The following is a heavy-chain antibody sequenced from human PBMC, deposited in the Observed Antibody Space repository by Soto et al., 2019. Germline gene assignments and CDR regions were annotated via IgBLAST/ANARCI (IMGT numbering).Heavy chain of an antibody. CDR3: AAMKTY. Sequence: GGSLRLSCAASGFNFKNAWMNWVRQAPGKGLEWVGRIKSETDGGTTDYAAPVKGRFTISRDDSKSTLFLQMNSLKTEDTGVYYCAAMKTYWGQGTPVTVSS. J-gene: IGHJ4*02. V-gene: IGHV3-15*07. CDR1: GFNFKNAW. CDR2: IKSETDGGTT. D-gene: IGHD3-16*01.